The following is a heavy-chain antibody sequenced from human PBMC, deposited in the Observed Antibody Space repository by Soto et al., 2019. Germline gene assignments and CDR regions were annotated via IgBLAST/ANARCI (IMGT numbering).Heavy chain of an antibody. CDR1: GFTFSSYA. V-gene: IGHV3-64D*06. J-gene: IGHJ4*02. CDR3: VKDLTIIAVAGAISGDY. D-gene: IGHD6-19*01. Sequence: GGSLRLSCSASGFTFSSYAMHWVRQAPWKGLEYVSAISSNGGSTYYADSVKGRFTISRDNSKNTLYLQMSSLRAEDTAVYYCVKDLTIIAVAGAISGDYWGQGTLVTVSS. CDR2: ISSNGGST.